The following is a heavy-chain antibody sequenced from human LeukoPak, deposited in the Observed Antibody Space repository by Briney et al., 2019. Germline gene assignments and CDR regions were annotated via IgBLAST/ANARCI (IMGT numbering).Heavy chain of an antibody. Sequence: SETLSLTCTVSGGSIRSYYWTWIRQPPGKGLEWIGYIYYSGSTNYNPSLKSRVTISVDTSKNQFSLKLSSVTAADTAVYYCAREGSGSGSYYRWFDPWGQGTLVTVSS. CDR2: IYYSGST. CDR3: AREGSGSGSYYRWFDP. CDR1: GGSIRSYY. D-gene: IGHD3-10*01. J-gene: IGHJ5*02. V-gene: IGHV4-59*01.